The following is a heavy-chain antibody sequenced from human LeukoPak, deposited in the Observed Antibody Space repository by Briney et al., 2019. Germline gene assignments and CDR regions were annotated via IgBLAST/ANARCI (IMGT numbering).Heavy chain of an antibody. Sequence: SETLSLTCTVSGGSISSYYWSWIRQPPRKGLEWIGYIYYSGSTNYNPSLKSRVTISVDTSKNQFSLKLSSVTAADTAVYYCARRGRNSSGWQDYLWGQGTLVTVSS. CDR1: GGSISSYY. D-gene: IGHD6-25*01. V-gene: IGHV4-59*01. CDR3: ARRGRNSSGWQDYL. J-gene: IGHJ4*02. CDR2: IYYSGST.